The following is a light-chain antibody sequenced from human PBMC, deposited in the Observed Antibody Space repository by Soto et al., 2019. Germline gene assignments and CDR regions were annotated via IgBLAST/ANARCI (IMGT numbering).Light chain of an antibody. CDR2: NNN. CDR3: TATDDRLTGPV. V-gene: IGLV1-47*02. J-gene: IGLJ2*01. Sequence: QSVLTQPPSASGTPEQRVTISCSGSSSNFETNLVHWYQHLLGASPRLLIYNNNQRPSGVPARFSASKSGTSASLAISGLRSEDEADYSCTATDDRLTGPVFGGVTQLTVL. CDR1: SSNFETNL.